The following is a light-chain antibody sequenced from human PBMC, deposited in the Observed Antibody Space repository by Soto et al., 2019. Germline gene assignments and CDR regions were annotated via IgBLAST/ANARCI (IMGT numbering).Light chain of an antibody. CDR3: CSYTSISTQV. J-gene: IGLJ1*01. V-gene: IGLV2-14*03. CDR2: DVN. Sequence: QSALTQPASVSGSPGQSITISCTGTSSDVGGYNFVSWYQQHPGKVPKLMIFDVNRRPSGVSDRFSGSKSGNTASLTISGLHADDEGDYYCCSYTSISTQVFGSRTKRTVL. CDR1: SSDVGGYNF.